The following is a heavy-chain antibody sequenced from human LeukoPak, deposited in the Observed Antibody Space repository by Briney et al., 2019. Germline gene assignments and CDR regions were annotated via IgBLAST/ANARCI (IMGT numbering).Heavy chain of an antibody. Sequence: GASVKVSCKASGYTFTDYYMHWVQQAPGKGLEWMGRVDPEDGETIYAEKFQGRVTITADTSTDTAYMELSSLRSEDTAVYYYAICSSSLILGFDYWGQGTLVTVAS. CDR2: VDPEDGET. V-gene: IGHV1-69-2*01. D-gene: IGHD6-6*01. CDR1: GYTFTDYY. J-gene: IGHJ4*02. CDR3: AICSSSLILGFDY.